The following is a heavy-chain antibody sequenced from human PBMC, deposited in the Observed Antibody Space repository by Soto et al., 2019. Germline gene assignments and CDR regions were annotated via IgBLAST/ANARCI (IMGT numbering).Heavy chain of an antibody. CDR2: IYPGDSDT. J-gene: IGHJ6*02. Sequence: GESLKISCKGSGYSFTSYWIGWVRQMPGKGLEWMGIIYPGDSDTRYSPSFQGQVTISADKSISTAYLQWSSLKASDTAMYYCARHNILTGYYFPYYYYGMDVWGQGTTVTVSS. V-gene: IGHV5-51*01. CDR3: ARHNILTGYYFPYYYYGMDV. CDR1: GYSFTSYW. D-gene: IGHD3-9*01.